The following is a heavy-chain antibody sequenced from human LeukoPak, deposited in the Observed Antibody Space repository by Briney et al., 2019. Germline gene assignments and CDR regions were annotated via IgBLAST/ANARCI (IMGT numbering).Heavy chain of an antibody. CDR1: GGTFSSYA. CDR3: ARWGLIGYCSGGSCYRNWFDP. V-gene: IGHV1-69*05. D-gene: IGHD2-15*01. J-gene: IGHJ5*02. CDR2: IIPIFGTA. Sequence: SVKVSCKASGGTFSSYAISWVRQAPGQGVEWMGRIIPIFGTANYAQKFQGRVTITTDESTSTAYMELRSLTSDDTAVYYCARWGLIGYCSGGSCYRNWFDPWGQGTLVTVSS.